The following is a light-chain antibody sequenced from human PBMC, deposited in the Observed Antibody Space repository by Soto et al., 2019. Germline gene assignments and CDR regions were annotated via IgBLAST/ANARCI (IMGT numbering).Light chain of an antibody. Sequence: DIKMTQSPSAVSASVEDRVTITCRASQSIKTWLAWYQRKPGRAPNLLIYDASSLQSGVPSRFSGSGSGTEFTLTISSLQPDDSATYYCQQYESYSWTFGQGTKVDIK. CDR1: QSIKTW. CDR3: QQYESYSWT. J-gene: IGKJ1*01. CDR2: DAS. V-gene: IGKV1-5*01.